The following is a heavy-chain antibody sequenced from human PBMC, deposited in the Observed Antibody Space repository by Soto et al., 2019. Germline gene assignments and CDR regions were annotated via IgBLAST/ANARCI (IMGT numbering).Heavy chain of an antibody. Sequence: GGSLRLSCAASGLTFSDHYMDWVRQAPEKRLEWVGRIRNKANSYTTEYAASVKGRFTISRDDSKNSLYLQMNSLRAEDTAVYYCARDYYDILTGQGPYDAFDIWGQGTMVTVSS. CDR2: IRNKANSYTT. J-gene: IGHJ3*02. CDR3: ARDYYDILTGQGPYDAFDI. CDR1: GLTFSDHY. V-gene: IGHV3-72*01. D-gene: IGHD3-9*01.